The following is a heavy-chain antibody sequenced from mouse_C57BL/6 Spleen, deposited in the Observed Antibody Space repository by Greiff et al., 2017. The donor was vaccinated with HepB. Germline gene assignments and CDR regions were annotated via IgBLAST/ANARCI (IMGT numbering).Heavy chain of an antibody. CDR3: ARDKEMTAQATAWFAY. D-gene: IGHD3-2*02. CDR1: GYSFTDYN. V-gene: IGHV1-39*01. J-gene: IGHJ3*01. CDR2: INPNYGTT. Sequence: EVQVVESGPELVKPGASVKISCKASGYSFTDYNMNWVKQSNGKSLEWIGVINPNYGTTSYNQKFKGKATLTVDQSSSTAYMQLNSLTSEDSAVYYCARDKEMTAQATAWFAYWGQGTLVTVSA.